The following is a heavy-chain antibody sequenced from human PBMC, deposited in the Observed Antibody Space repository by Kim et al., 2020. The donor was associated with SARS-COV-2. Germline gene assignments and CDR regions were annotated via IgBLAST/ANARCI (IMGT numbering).Heavy chain of an antibody. J-gene: IGHJ4*02. Sequence: NPSLKSRVTIAVDTSNNQFSLKLSSVTAADTAVYYCARGAGRYSYGYNYWGQGTLVTVSS. V-gene: IGHV4-34*01. D-gene: IGHD5-18*01. CDR3: ARGAGRYSYGYNY.